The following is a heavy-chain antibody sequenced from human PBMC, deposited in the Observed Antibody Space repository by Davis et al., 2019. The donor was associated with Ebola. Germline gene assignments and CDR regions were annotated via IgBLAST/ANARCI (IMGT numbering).Heavy chain of an antibody. CDR1: GFTFSSYW. D-gene: IGHD5-18*01. CDR3: ARMGRAMAYNWFDP. V-gene: IGHV3-7*03. J-gene: IGHJ5*02. CDR2: IKQDGSEK. Sequence: PGGSLRLSCAASGFTFSSYWMSWVRQAPGKGLEWVANIKQDGSEKYYVDSVKGRFTISRDNAKNSLYLQMNSLRAEDTAVYYCARMGRAMAYNWFDPWGQGTLVTVSS.